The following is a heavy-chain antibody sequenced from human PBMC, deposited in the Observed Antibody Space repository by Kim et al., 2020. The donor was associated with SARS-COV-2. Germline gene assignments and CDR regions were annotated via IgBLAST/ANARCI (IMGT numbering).Heavy chain of an antibody. D-gene: IGHD3-3*01. Sequence: SETLSLTCTVSGGSISSYYWSWIRQPPGKGLEWIGYIYYSGSTNYNPSLKSRVTISVDTSKNQFSLKLSSVTAADTAVYYCASGGYDFWSGYDAFDIWGQGTMVTVSS. CDR1: GGSISSYY. CDR2: IYYSGST. V-gene: IGHV4-59*01. J-gene: IGHJ3*02. CDR3: ASGGYDFWSGYDAFDI.